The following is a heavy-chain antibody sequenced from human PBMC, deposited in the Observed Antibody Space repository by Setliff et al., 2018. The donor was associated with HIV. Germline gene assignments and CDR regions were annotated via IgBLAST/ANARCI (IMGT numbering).Heavy chain of an antibody. CDR2: INPSGGST. CDR1: GYTFTSYY. D-gene: IGHD4-17*01. Sequence: GASVKVSCKASGYTFTSYYMHWVRQAPGQGLEWMGIINPSGGSTSYAQKFQGRVTMTRDTSTSTVYMELSSLRSEDTAVYYCARPPGYGDSKDYYGMDVWGQGTTVTVS. J-gene: IGHJ6*02. V-gene: IGHV1-46*01. CDR3: ARPPGYGDSKDYYGMDV.